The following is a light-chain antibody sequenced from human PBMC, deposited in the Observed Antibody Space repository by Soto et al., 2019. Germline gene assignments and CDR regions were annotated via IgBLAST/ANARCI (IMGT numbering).Light chain of an antibody. J-gene: IGKJ5*01. CDR3: QQYNNWPPIT. V-gene: IGKV3-20*01. CDR1: QSVSSSY. CDR2: AAS. Sequence: EIVLTQSPGTLSLTPGERATLSCRASQSVSSSYFAWYQQKPGQAPRLLIYAASSRATGISDRFSGSGSGTEFTPTISSLQSEDFALYYCQQYNNWPPITFGQGTRLEIK.